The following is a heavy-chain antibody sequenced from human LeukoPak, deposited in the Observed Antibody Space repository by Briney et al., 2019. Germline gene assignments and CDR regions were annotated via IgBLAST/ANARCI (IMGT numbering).Heavy chain of an antibody. Sequence: PSETLSLTCTVSGGPISSYYWSWIRQPPGKGLEWIGYIYYSGSTNYNPSLKSRVTISVDTSKNQFSLKLSSVTAADTAVYYCARGKAEYYDFWSGTISDYWGQGTLVTVSS. J-gene: IGHJ4*02. V-gene: IGHV4-59*01. CDR1: GGPISSYY. CDR2: IYYSGST. D-gene: IGHD3-3*01. CDR3: ARGKAEYYDFWSGTISDY.